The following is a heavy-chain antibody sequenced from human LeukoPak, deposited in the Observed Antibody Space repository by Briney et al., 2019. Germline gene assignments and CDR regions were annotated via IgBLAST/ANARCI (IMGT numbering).Heavy chain of an antibody. CDR1: GFTFSSYG. Sequence: PGGSLRLSCAASGFTFSSYGMHWVRQAPGKGLEWVAFIRYDGSNKYYADSVKGRFTISRDNSRNTLYLQMNSLRAEDTAVYYCAKAVGRSGSYYYYMDVWGKGTTVTISS. D-gene: IGHD2-15*01. CDR3: AKAVGRSGSYYYYMDV. V-gene: IGHV3-30*02. J-gene: IGHJ6*03. CDR2: IRYDGSNK.